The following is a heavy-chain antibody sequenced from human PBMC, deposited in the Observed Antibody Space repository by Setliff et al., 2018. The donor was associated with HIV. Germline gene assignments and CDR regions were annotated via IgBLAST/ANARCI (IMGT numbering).Heavy chain of an antibody. D-gene: IGHD6-19*01. CDR1: GGLISSGSYY. V-gene: IGHV4-61*01. J-gene: IGHJ3*02. CDR2: IYYTGST. CDR3: AKGDSSGWYTDAFDI. Sequence: PSETLSLTCNVPGGLISSGSYYWSWLRQPPGKGLEWIGYIYYTGSTNYNPSLKSRVTISVDTSKRQFPLKLSSVTAADTAVYYCAKGDSSGWYTDAFDIWGQGTMVTVSS.